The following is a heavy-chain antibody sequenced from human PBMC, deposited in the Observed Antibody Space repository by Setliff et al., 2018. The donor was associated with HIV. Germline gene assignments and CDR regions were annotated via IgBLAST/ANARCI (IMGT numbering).Heavy chain of an antibody. D-gene: IGHD2-21*01. CDR2: THPEDSDT. CDR1: GYSFTNNW. Sequence: GESLKISCKGSGYSFTNNWIGWVRQMPGKGLEWMGITHPEDSDTRYNPSFQGQVTMSTNKSISTAYLQWNSLKASDTAMYYCARHVVDTFDIWGQGTMVTVSS. V-gene: IGHV5-51*01. J-gene: IGHJ3*02. CDR3: ARHVVDTFDI.